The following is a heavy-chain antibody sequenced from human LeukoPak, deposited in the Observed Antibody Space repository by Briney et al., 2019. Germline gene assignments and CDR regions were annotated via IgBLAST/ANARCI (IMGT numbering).Heavy chain of an antibody. CDR2: IKQDGSEK. CDR1: EFTFSSYW. V-gene: IGHV3-7*04. Sequence: GGSLRLSCAASEFTFSSYWMSWVRQAPGKGLEWVANIKQDGSEKYYVDSVKGRFTISRDNAKNSLYLQMNSLRAEDTAVYYCARAERRSFNWFDPWGQGTLVTVSS. D-gene: IGHD3-3*01. J-gene: IGHJ5*02. CDR3: ARAERRSFNWFDP.